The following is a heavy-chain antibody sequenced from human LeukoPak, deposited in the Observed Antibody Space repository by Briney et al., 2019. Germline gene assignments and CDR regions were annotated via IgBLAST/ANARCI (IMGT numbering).Heavy chain of an antibody. Sequence: GTSVKVSCKASGYTFTSYGISWVRQAPGQGLEWTGWISAYNGNTNYAQKLQGRVTMTTDTSTSTAYMELRSLRSDDTAVYYCARVYGSGSYYYYYYMDVWGKGTTVTVSS. CDR3: ARVYGSGSYYYYYYMDV. CDR2: ISAYNGNT. CDR1: GYTFTSYG. J-gene: IGHJ6*03. D-gene: IGHD3-10*01. V-gene: IGHV1-18*01.